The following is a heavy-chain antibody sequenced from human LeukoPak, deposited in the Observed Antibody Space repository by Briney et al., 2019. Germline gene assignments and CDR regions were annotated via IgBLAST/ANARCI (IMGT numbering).Heavy chain of an antibody. CDR2: ISGSGGYT. Sequence: GGSLSLFCAASGHIFSLQDVSGVRQAPGKGLEWVSAISGSGGYTYYADSVKGRFTISRDNSKNTLYLQMNSLRAEDTAVYYCAKSEYSGYDSYFDYWGQGALVTVSS. CDR1: GHIFSLQD. CDR3: AKSEYSGYDSYFDY. V-gene: IGHV3-23*01. J-gene: IGHJ4*02. D-gene: IGHD5-12*01.